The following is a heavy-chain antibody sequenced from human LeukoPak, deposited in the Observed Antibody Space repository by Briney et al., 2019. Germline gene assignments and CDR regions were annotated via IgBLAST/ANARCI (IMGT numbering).Heavy chain of an antibody. V-gene: IGHV1-18*01. Sequence: ASVKVSCKASGYTFTTYGISWVRQAPGQGLEWMGWISAYNGHTNYAQTLQGRVTMTTDASTTTAYLELRSLRSDDTAVYYCVRDGHRLYDYYYYYMDVWGKGTTVTVSS. CDR1: GYTFTTYG. D-gene: IGHD2-2*02. CDR2: ISAYNGHT. CDR3: VRDGHRLYDYYYYYMDV. J-gene: IGHJ6*03.